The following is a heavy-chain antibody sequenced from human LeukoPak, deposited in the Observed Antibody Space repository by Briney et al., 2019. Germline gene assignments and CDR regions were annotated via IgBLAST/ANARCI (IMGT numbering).Heavy chain of an antibody. CDR3: ARLLGGTSWYGEVASDY. CDR2: INPSGGST. Sequence: ASVKVSCKASGYTFTSYYLHWVRQAPGQGLEWMGIINPSGGSTNYAQKFQGRVTMTRDTSTSTVYMELSSLRSEDTVVYYCARLLGGTSWYGEVASDYWGQGTLVTVSS. CDR1: GYTFTSYY. V-gene: IGHV1-46*01. J-gene: IGHJ4*02. D-gene: IGHD4-17*01.